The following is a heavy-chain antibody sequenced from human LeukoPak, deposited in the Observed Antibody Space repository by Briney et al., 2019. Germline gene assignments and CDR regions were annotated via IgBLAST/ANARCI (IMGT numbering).Heavy chain of an antibody. J-gene: IGHJ4*02. CDR3: AKDRLKTSRNYFDC. V-gene: IGHV3-30*18. D-gene: IGHD4-11*01. Sequence: GRSLRLSCAASGFIFSGYGMHWVRQAAGKGLEWVAVISYDGSNKYYADSVKGRFTISRDNSENTLYLQMDSLRAEDTAVYYCAKDRLKTSRNYFDCWGQGTLVTVSS. CDR1: GFIFSGYG. CDR2: ISYDGSNK.